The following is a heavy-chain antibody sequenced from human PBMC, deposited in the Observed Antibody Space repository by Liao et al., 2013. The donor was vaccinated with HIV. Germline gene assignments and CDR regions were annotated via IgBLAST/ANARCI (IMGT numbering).Heavy chain of an antibody. Sequence: QVQLQESGPGLVKPSQTLSLTCTVSGGSISSGSYYWSWIRQPAGKGLEWIGRIYTSGSTNYNPSLKSRVTMSVDTSKNQFSLRLSSVTAADTAVYYCARGIAAAGYFDYWGQGTLVTVSS. CDR3: ARGIAAAGYFDY. V-gene: IGHV4-61*02. J-gene: IGHJ4*02. CDR2: IYTSGST. CDR1: GGSISSGSYY. D-gene: IGHD6-13*01.